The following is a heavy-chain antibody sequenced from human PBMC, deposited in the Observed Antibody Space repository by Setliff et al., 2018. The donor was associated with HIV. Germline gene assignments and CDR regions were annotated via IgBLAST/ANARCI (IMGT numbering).Heavy chain of an antibody. J-gene: IGHJ5*02. Sequence: SETLSLTCTVSGDSIISGDYYWSWIRQSPGKGLEWIGHIHYKGNIDYNASLKSRLAIPSDTSKNQFSLNLSSVIAADTAIYFCARFTVVVFGAGEPSWFDPWGQGILVTVSS. CDR2: IHYKGNI. V-gene: IGHV4-30-4*08. CDR3: ARFTVVVFGAGEPSWFDP. CDR1: GDSIISGDYY. D-gene: IGHD2-15*01.